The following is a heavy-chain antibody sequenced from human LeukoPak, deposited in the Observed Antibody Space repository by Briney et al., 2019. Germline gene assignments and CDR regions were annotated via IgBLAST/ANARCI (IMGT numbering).Heavy chain of an antibody. CDR2: ISAYNGNT. J-gene: IGHJ4*02. V-gene: IGHV1-18*01. D-gene: IGHD1-26*01. Sequence: GASVKVSCKASGYTFTTYGISWVRQAPGQGLEWMGWISAYNGNTNSAQKLQGRVTMTTDTSTSTAYMELRSLRSDDTAVYYCARGHRPVGATPLDYWGQGTLVTVSS. CDR3: ARGHRPVGATPLDY. CDR1: GYTFTTYG.